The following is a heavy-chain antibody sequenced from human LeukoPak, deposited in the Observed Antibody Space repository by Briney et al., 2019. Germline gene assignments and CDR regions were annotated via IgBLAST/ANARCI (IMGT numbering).Heavy chain of an antibody. CDR3: ARDEDGPYYYDSRVDY. CDR2: ISAYNGNT. CDR1: GYTFTSYA. J-gene: IGHJ4*02. D-gene: IGHD3-22*01. V-gene: IGHV1-18*01. Sequence: ASVKVSCKASGYTFTSYAMHWVRQAPGQRLEWMGWISAYNGNTNYAQKLQGRVTMTTDTSTSTAYMELRSLRSDDTAVYYCARDEDGPYYYDSRVDYWGQGTLVTVSS.